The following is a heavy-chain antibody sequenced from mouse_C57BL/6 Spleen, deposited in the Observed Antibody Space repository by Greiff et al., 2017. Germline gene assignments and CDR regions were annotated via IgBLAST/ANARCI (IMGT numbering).Heavy chain of an antibody. D-gene: IGHD2-4*01. V-gene: IGHV5-6*01. CDR3: ARDTVYYDYDEGNYYAMDY. CDR1: GFTFSSYG. CDR2: ISSGGSYT. J-gene: IGHJ4*01. Sequence: EVQGVESGGDLVKPGGSLKLSCAASGFTFSSYGMSWVRQTPDKRLEWVATISSGGSYTYYPDSVKGRFTISRDNAKNTLYLQMSSLKSEDTAMYYCARDTVYYDYDEGNYYAMDYWGQGTSVTVSS.